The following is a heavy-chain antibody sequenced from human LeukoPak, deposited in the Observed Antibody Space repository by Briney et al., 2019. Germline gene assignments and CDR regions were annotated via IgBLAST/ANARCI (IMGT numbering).Heavy chain of an antibody. CDR3: AKKGATTGDFDY. Sequence: GGSLRLSCVGSGFTFSRYWLNWVRQAPGKGPEWVSAISGSGGDTYYADSVKGRFTISRDNSKNTLYLQMNSLRAEDTAVYYCAKKGATTGDFDYWGQGTLVTVSS. CDR1: GFTFSRYW. J-gene: IGHJ4*02. V-gene: IGHV3-23*01. CDR2: ISGSGGDT. D-gene: IGHD1-26*01.